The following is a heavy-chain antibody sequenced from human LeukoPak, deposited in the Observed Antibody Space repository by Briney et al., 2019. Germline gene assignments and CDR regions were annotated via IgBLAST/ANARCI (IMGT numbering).Heavy chain of an antibody. J-gene: IGHJ3*02. Sequence: PGGSLRLSCAASGFTFSSYSMNWVRQAPGKGLEWVSYISSSSSTIYYADSVKGRFTISRDNAKNSLYLQMNSLRAEDTAVYYCARDLPLGISIVVRAFDIWGQGTMVTVSS. CDR1: GFTFSSYS. V-gene: IGHV3-48*04. CDR2: ISSSSSTI. D-gene: IGHD6-6*01. CDR3: ARDLPLGISIVVRAFDI.